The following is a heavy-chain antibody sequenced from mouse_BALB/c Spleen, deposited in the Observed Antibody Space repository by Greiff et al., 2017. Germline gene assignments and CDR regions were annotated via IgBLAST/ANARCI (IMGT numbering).Heavy chain of an antibody. Sequence: EVKLVESGGGLVQPGGSRKLSCAASGFTFSSFGMHWVRQAPEKGLEWVAYISSGSSTIYYADTVKGRFTISRDNPKNTLFLQMTSLRSEDTAMYYCARERPNWFAYWGQGTLVTVSA. V-gene: IGHV5-17*02. CDR3: ARERPNWFAY. J-gene: IGHJ3*01. CDR2: ISSGSSTI. CDR1: GFTFSSFG.